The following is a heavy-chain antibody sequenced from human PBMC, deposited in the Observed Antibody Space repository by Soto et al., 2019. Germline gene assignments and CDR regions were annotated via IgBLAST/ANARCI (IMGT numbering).Heavy chain of an antibody. J-gene: IGHJ4*02. CDR1: GYTFTGYY. V-gene: IGHV1-2*02. Sequence: ASVKVSCKASGYTFTGYYMHWVRQAPGKGLEWMGWINPNSGGTNYAQKFQGRFTMTRDTSISTAYMELSRLRSDDTAVYYCARESIYCSSTICYGFPFDYWGQGTLVTVS. CDR2: INPNSGGT. CDR3: ARESIYCSSTICYGFPFDY. D-gene: IGHD2-2*01.